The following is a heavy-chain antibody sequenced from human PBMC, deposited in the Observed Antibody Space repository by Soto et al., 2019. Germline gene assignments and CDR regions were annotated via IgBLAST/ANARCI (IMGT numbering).Heavy chain of an antibody. Sequence: SVKVSCKASGGTFSSYAISWVRQAPGQGLEWMGGITPIFGTANYAQKFQGRVTITADESTSTAYMELSSLRSEDTAVYYCARARDIVVVVAATRDDAFDIWGQGTMVTVSS. D-gene: IGHD2-15*01. CDR2: ITPIFGTA. CDR3: ARARDIVVVVAATRDDAFDI. J-gene: IGHJ3*02. CDR1: GGTFSSYA. V-gene: IGHV1-69*13.